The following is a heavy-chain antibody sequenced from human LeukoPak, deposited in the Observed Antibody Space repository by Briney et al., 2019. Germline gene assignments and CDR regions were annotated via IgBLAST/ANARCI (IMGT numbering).Heavy chain of an antibody. Sequence: PSETLSLTCTVSGGSISSSSYYWGWIRQPPGKGLEWIGSVYYSGSTYYNPSLKSRVTISVDTSKNQFSLKPSSVTAADTAVYYCARLSGGYSSSTYYFDYWGQGTLVTVSS. CDR3: ARLSGGYSSSTYYFDY. CDR1: GGSISSSSYY. J-gene: IGHJ4*02. CDR2: VYYSGST. D-gene: IGHD6-13*01. V-gene: IGHV4-39*01.